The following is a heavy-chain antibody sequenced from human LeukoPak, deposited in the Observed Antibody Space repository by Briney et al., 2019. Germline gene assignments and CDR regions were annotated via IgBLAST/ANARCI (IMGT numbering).Heavy chain of an antibody. D-gene: IGHD4-17*01. CDR1: GGSISSYY. CDR3: ARAATVTRVFDY. V-gene: IGHV4-59*08. Sequence: SETLSLTCTASGGSISSYYWSWIRQPPGKGLEWIGYIYYSGSTNYNPSLKSRVTISVDTSKNQFSLKLSSVTAADTAVYYCARAATVTRVFDYWGQGTLVTVSS. CDR2: IYYSGST. J-gene: IGHJ4*02.